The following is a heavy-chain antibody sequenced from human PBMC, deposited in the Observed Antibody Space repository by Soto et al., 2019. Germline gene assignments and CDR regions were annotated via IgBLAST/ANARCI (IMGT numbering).Heavy chain of an antibody. J-gene: IGHJ5*02. CDR2: IIPIFGTA. CDR3: ARSSWELLRWGDNWCDP. Sequence: QVQLVQSGAEVKKPGSSVKVSCKASGGTFSSYAISWVRQAPGQGLEWMGGIIPIFGTANYAQKFQGRVTITADESTRTAYMELSSVRSEDTAVYYCARSSWELLRWGDNWCDPWGQGTLVNVSS. D-gene: IGHD1-26*01. V-gene: IGHV1-69*01. CDR1: GGTFSSYA.